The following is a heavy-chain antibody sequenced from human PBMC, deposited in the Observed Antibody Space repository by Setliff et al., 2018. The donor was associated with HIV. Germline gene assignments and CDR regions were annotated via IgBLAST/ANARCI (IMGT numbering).Heavy chain of an antibody. CDR1: GGSTNNYY. CDR2: VSNGGDT. V-gene: IGHV4-59*08. Sequence: SETLSLTCAVSGGSTNNYYLTWIRQPPGKGLEWIGSVSNGGDTNYNPSLKSRVTISVDTSKNQFSLKLISVTAADTAVYYCARGVRGYGEIRYFFYYYYMDVWGKGTTVTVSS. J-gene: IGHJ6*03. D-gene: IGHD3-9*01. CDR3: ARGVRGYGEIRYFFYYYYMDV.